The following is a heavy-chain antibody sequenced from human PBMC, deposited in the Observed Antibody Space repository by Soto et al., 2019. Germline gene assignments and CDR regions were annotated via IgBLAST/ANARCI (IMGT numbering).Heavy chain of an antibody. CDR2: ISSSSSYT. V-gene: IGHV3-11*05. CDR1: GFTFGASN. CDR3: ARDLRYCSGGTCPFDY. Sequence: PGGSLRLSCAASGFTFGASNLQWVRQASGKGLEWVSYISSSSSYTNYADSVKGRFTISRDNAKNSLYLQMNSLRAEDTAVYYCARDLRYCSGGTCPFDYWGQGTLVTVSS. D-gene: IGHD2-15*01. J-gene: IGHJ4*02.